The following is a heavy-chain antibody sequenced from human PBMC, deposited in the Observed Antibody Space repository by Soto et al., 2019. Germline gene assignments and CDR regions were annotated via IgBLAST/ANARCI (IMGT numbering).Heavy chain of an antibody. J-gene: IGHJ5*02. Sequence: ETLSLTCAVYGGSFRGYYWSWIRQPPGKGLEWIGEINHSGSTNYNPSLKSRVTISVDTSKNQFSLKLSSVTAADTAVYYCARGGHGDYWFDPWGQGTLVTVSS. CDR1: GGSFRGYY. CDR2: INHSGST. V-gene: IGHV4-34*01. D-gene: IGHD4-17*01. CDR3: ARGGHGDYWFDP.